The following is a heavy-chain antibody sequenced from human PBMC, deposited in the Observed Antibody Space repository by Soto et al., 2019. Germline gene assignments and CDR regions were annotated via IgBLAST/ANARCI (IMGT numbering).Heavy chain of an antibody. CDR1: GFSFSKYA. CDR2: ITGSGGTI. CDR3: AKDAVYGDGLWLVAD. Sequence: DVQLLESGGGLVQPGGSLRLSCAASGFSFSKYAMIWVRQASGKGQEWVSGITGSGGTIEYAASVKGRFTISRDNSKNTVYLQMNSLRAEDTAMYYCAKDAVYGDGLWLVADWGQGTLVTVS. V-gene: IGHV3-23*01. J-gene: IGHJ4*02. D-gene: IGHD2-21*02.